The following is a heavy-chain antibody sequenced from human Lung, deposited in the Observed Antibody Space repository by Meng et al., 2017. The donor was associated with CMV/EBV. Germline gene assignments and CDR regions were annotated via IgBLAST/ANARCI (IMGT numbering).Heavy chain of an antibody. CDR1: GYTFTGYY. D-gene: IGHD6-19*01. Sequence: ASVKVSCNPSGYTFTGYYMYWVRQAPGQGLEWMGWINPNSGGTNYAQKFQGRVTMTRDTSISTAYMELSRLRSDDTAVYYCARGLAVGGTSHFDYWGQGTLVTVSS. CDR2: INPNSGGT. CDR3: ARGLAVGGTSHFDY. J-gene: IGHJ4*01. V-gene: IGHV1-2*02.